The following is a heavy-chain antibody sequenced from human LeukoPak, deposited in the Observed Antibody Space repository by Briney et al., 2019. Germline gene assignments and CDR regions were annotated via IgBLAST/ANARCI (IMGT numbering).Heavy chain of an antibody. Sequence: SVKVSCKASGGTFSSYAISWVRQAPGQGLEWMGGIIPIFGTANYAQKFQGRVTMTEDTSTDTAYMELSSLRSEDTAVYYCATAPPAAMIYFDYWGQGTLVTVSS. CDR1: GGTFSSYA. D-gene: IGHD2-2*01. V-gene: IGHV1-69*06. CDR3: ATAPPAAMIYFDY. CDR2: IIPIFGTA. J-gene: IGHJ4*02.